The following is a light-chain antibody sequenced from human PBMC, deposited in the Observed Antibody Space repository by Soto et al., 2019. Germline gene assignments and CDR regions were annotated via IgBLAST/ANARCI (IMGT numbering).Light chain of an antibody. CDR2: EVS. J-gene: IGLJ1*01. CDR1: SSDVGRYNY. Sequence: QSALTQPASVSGSPGQSIIISCTGTSSDVGRYNYVSWYQQHPGKAPKLMIYEVSNRPSGVSNRFSGSKSGNTASLTISGLQAEDEADYYCSSYTSSSLYVFGTGTKVTVL. CDR3: SSYTSSSLYV. V-gene: IGLV2-14*01.